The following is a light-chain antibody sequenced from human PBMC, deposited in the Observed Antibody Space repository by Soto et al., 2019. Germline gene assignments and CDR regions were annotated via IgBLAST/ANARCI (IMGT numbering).Light chain of an antibody. V-gene: IGKV1-5*03. CDR1: QSISSW. J-gene: IGKJ1*01. CDR3: PPFST. Sequence: DIQRTQSPSTLSSSVGDRVTITCRASQSISSWLAWYQQKPGKAPKLLTYKASSLESGVPSRCSGSGSGTEFTLTISSLQPDDFAPYYCPPFSTFGQGTKVDIK. CDR2: KAS.